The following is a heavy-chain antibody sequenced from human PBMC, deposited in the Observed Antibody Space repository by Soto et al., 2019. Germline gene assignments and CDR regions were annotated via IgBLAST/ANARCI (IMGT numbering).Heavy chain of an antibody. CDR2: INPSGGST. V-gene: IGHV1-46*01. Sequence: ASVKVSCKASGYTFTSYYMHWVRQAPGQGLEWMGIINPSGGSTSYAQKFQGRVTMTRDTSTSTVYMELSSLRSEDTAVYYCARDLRFGEYYYGMDVWGQGTTVTVSS. D-gene: IGHD3-10*01. J-gene: IGHJ6*02. CDR1: GYTFTSYY. CDR3: ARDLRFGEYYYGMDV.